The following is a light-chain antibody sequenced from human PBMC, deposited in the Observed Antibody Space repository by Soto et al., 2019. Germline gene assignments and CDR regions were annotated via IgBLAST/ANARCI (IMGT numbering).Light chain of an antibody. Sequence: EIVMTRSPATLSVSPGERATLSSRPSQSVNSNYLAWYQQKPGQAPRLLIYGISKRATDIPDRFSGSGSGTEFTLTISSLQPEDFATYYCQQHGQWPITFGQGTRLEIK. CDR3: QQHGQWPIT. V-gene: IGKV3D-15*01. CDR1: QSVNSN. CDR2: GIS. J-gene: IGKJ5*01.